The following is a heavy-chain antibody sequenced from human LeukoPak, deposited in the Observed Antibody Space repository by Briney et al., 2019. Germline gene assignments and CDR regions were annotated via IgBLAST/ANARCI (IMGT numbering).Heavy chain of an antibody. CDR1: GFTFGDYA. CDR2: IRSKAYGGTT. J-gene: IGHJ4*02. V-gene: IGHV3-49*04. Sequence: GGSLRLSCTASGFTFGDYAMSWVRQAPGKGLEWVGFIRSKAYGGTTEYAASVKGRFTISRDDSKSIAYLQMNSLKTEDTAVYYCTRSLSALTGPDYWGQGTLVTVSS. CDR3: TRSLSALTGPDY. D-gene: IGHD7-27*01.